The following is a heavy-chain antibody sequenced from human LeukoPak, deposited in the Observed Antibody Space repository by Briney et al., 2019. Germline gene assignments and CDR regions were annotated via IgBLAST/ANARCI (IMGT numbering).Heavy chain of an antibody. V-gene: IGHV3-23*01. CDR2: ISGSGGST. D-gene: IGHD2-21*01. CDR1: GFTFSSYA. J-gene: IGHJ3*02. CDR3: AARIVVPDAFDI. Sequence: PGGSLRLSCAASGFTFSSYAMSWVRQAPGKRLEWVSAISGSGGSTYYADSVKGRFTISRDNSKNTLYLQMNSLRAEDTAVYYCAARIVVPDAFDIWGQGTMVTVSS.